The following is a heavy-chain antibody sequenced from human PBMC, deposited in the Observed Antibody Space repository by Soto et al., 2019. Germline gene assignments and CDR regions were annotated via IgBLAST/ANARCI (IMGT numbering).Heavy chain of an antibody. CDR3: ATTAWRGYYDSRTSPVV. J-gene: IGHJ4*02. Sequence: SETLSLTCAVSGGSVSSTNWWSWVRQSPGKGLEWIGDIYHIGSTNYNPSLRGRVTISVDKSNNQFSLTLKYVTAADTAVYYCATTAWRGYYDSRTSPVVWGQGTLVTVS. D-gene: IGHD3-22*01. CDR2: IYHIGST. CDR1: GGSVSSTNW. V-gene: IGHV4-4*02.